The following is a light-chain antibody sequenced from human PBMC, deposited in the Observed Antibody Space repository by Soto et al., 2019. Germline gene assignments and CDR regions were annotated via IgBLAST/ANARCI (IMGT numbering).Light chain of an antibody. CDR2: YAS. CDR3: QHYSNWPPT. Sequence: EVVMTLSPATLSVSPGERVTLSCRASESVHRNLAWYQQKPGQGPSLLIYYASTRATGVPDRFTGSGSGTEFTLTISSLQSEDFGVYHCQHYSNWPPTFGPGTKVEIK. V-gene: IGKV3-15*01. J-gene: IGKJ3*01. CDR1: ESVHRN.